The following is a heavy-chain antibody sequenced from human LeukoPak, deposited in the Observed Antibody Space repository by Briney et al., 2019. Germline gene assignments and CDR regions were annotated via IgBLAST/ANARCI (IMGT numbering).Heavy chain of an antibody. Sequence: PSQTLSLTCTVSGGSISSSDYYWSWIRQPPGKGLEWIGYIYYSGSTSYNPSLKSRVTISVDTSKNQFSLKLTSVTAADTAVYYCARGFDAHNASDIWGQGTMVTVSS. J-gene: IGHJ3*02. V-gene: IGHV4-30-4*01. CDR2: IYYSGST. D-gene: IGHD3-9*01. CDR1: GGSISSSDYY. CDR3: ARGFDAHNASDI.